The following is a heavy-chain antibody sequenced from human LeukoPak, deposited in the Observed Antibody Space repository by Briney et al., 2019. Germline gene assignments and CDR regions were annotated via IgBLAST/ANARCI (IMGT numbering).Heavy chain of an antibody. CDR3: ARGKTPLRSYYYYGMDV. D-gene: IGHD4-23*01. J-gene: IGHJ6*02. Sequence: SETLSLTCTVSGGSISSYYWSWIRQPPGKGLEWSGYIYYSGSTNYNPSLKSRVTISVDTSKNQFSLKLSSVTAADTAVYYCARGKTPLRSYYYYGMDVWGQGTTVTVSS. CDR2: IYYSGST. CDR1: GGSISSYY. V-gene: IGHV4-59*01.